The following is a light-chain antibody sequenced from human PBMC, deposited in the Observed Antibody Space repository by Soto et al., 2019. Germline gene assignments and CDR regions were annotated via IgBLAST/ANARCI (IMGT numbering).Light chain of an antibody. Sequence: DIQMTQSPSTLSASVGDRVTITCRASRSISSWLAWYQQKPGKAPKLLIYDASSLESGVPSRFSGSGSGTEFTLTISSLQPDDFATYYCQQYNSYSKWTFGQGTRWIS. CDR1: RSISSW. CDR2: DAS. V-gene: IGKV1-5*01. J-gene: IGKJ1*01. CDR3: QQYNSYSKWT.